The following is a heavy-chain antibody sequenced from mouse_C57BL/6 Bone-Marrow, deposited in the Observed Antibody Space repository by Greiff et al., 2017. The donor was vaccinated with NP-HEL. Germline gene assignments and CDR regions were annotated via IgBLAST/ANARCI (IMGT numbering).Heavy chain of an antibody. Sequence: EVQLQQSGTVLARPGASVKMSCKTSGYTFTSYWMHWVKQRPGQGLEWIGAIYPGNSGTSYNQKFKGKATLTAVTSASTAYMELSSLTNDDSAVYYCTGTVDSSGYVFAYWGQGTLVTVSA. CDR2: IYPGNSGT. CDR1: GYTFTSYW. CDR3: TGTVDSSGYVFAY. V-gene: IGHV1-5*01. J-gene: IGHJ3*01. D-gene: IGHD3-2*02.